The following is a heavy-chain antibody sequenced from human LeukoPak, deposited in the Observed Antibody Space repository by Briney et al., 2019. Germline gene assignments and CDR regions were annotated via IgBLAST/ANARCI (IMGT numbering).Heavy chain of an antibody. CDR1: GGSISPYY. D-gene: IGHD1-1*01. Sequence: SSETLSLTCSVSGGSISPYYWSWIRQPPGKGLEWIGFIFYRGTTSSNPSLTSRVTFSVDTSKNLFSLRLTSVTAADTAVYYWARRSQLTGTTLGWFDPWGQGTLVTVSS. CDR2: IFYRGTT. J-gene: IGHJ5*02. CDR3: ARRSQLTGTTLGWFDP. V-gene: IGHV4-59*08.